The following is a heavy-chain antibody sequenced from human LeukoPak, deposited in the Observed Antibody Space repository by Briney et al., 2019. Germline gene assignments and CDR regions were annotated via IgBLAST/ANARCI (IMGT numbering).Heavy chain of an antibody. CDR3: AYGSGSGLYYYYYYMDV. Sequence: ASVKVSCKASGYTFTSYAMNWVRQAPGQGLEWMGWINTNTGNPTYAQGFTGRFVFSLDTSVSTAYLQISSLKAEDTAVYYCAYGSGSGLYYYYYYMDVWGKGTTVTVSS. CDR2: INTNTGNP. J-gene: IGHJ6*03. D-gene: IGHD3-10*01. V-gene: IGHV7-4-1*02. CDR1: GYTFTSYA.